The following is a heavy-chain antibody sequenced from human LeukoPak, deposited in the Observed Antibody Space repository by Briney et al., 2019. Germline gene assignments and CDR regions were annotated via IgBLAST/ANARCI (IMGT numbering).Heavy chain of an antibody. CDR1: ELIFTTYA. V-gene: IGHV3-23*01. CDR3: AEDGDSGQDLYY. CDR2: ISGNGEKT. J-gene: IGHJ4*02. Sequence: GGSLRLSCAASELIFTTYAMTWVRQAPGKGLEWVSTISGNGEKTYYADSVKGRFTISRDNSKNTLYLQMNRLRDEDTAVYFRAEDGDSGQDLYYWGQGTLVTVSS. D-gene: IGHD5-12*01.